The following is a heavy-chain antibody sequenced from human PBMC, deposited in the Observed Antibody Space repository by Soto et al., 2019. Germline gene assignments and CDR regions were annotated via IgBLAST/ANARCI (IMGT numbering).Heavy chain of an antibody. V-gene: IGHV4-39*01. CDR2: IYYSGST. J-gene: IGHJ5*02. D-gene: IGHD2-2*01. Sequence: SETLSLTCTVSGGSISSSSYYWGWIRQPPGKGLEWIGSIYYSGSTYYNPSLKSRVTISVDTSKNQFSLKLSSVTAADTAVYYCASPQKYCSSTSCYQGWFDPWGQGTLVTVSS. CDR1: GGSISSSSYY. CDR3: ASPQKYCSSTSCYQGWFDP.